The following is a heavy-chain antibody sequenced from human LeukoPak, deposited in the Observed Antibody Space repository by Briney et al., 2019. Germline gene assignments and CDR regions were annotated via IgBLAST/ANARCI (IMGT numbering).Heavy chain of an antibody. CDR1: GGSISGTSCY. J-gene: IGHJ4*02. D-gene: IGHD2-2*01. Sequence: PSETLSLTCTVSGGSISGTSCYWGWIRQPPGKGPEWIGSIHYSGRTYYKPSLKSRVTISVDTSKNQFSLKLTSVTSADTAVYYCARPPGFSTSFWDWGQGTLVTVSS. V-gene: IGHV4-39*01. CDR3: ARPPGFSTSFWD. CDR2: IHYSGRT.